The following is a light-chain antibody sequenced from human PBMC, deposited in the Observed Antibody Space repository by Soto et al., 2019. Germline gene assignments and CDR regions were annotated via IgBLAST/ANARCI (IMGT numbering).Light chain of an antibody. CDR1: QSLVYSDGNMY. J-gene: IGKJ1*01. CDR2: KIS. V-gene: IGKV2-30*01. Sequence: DVVMTQSPLSLPVTLGQPASISCRSSQSLVYSDGNMYLNWFHQRPGQSPRRLIYKISDRDSGVPDRFSGSGSGTEFTLNISRVEAEDVGVYYCMQGTHWPWTFGQGTKVEIK. CDR3: MQGTHWPWT.